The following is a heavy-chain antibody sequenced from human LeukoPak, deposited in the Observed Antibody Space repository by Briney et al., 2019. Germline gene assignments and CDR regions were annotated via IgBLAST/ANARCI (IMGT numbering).Heavy chain of an antibody. CDR3: AKVPYSGYDYDGPNYFDY. CDR2: ISWNSGSI. V-gene: IGHV3-9*01. CDR1: GFTFDDYA. D-gene: IGHD5-12*01. Sequence: PGRSLRLSCAASGFTFDDYAMHWVRQAPGKGLEWVSGISWNSGSIGYADSVKGRFTISRDNAKNSLYLQMNSLRAEDTALYYCAKVPYSGYDYDGPNYFDYWGQGTLVTVSS. J-gene: IGHJ4*02.